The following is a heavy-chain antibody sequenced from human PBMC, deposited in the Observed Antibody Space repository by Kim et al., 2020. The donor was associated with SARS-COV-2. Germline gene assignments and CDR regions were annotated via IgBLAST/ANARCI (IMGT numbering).Heavy chain of an antibody. CDR1: KFTFSNYG. Sequence: GGSLRLSCVASKFTFSNYGMHWVRQAPGKGLEWVAVIRYDGSKKYYVESVKGRFTISRDDSKNTLYLQMDSLRPDDTAMYFCAKDQGGWCSSASCYAFDIWGQGTAVTVSS. V-gene: IGHV3-30*18. D-gene: IGHD2-2*01. CDR2: IRYDGSKK. CDR3: AKDQGGWCSSASCYAFDI. J-gene: IGHJ3*02.